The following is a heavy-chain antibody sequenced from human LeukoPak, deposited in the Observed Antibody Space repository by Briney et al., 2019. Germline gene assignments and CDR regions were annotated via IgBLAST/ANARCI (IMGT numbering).Heavy chain of an antibody. CDR3: ARAHDSSGYYTRGCFDY. J-gene: IGHJ4*02. D-gene: IGHD3-22*01. CDR1: GYTFTGYH. CDR2: INPNSGGT. V-gene: IGHV1-2*02. Sequence: ASVKVSCKASGYTFTGYHMHWVRQAPGQGLEWMGWINPNSGGTNYAQKFQGRVTMTRDTSISTAYMELSRLRSDDTAVYYCARAHDSSGYYTRGCFDYWGQGTLVTVSS.